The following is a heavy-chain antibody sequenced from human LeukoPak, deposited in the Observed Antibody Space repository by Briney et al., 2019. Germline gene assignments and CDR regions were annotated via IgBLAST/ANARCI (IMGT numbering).Heavy chain of an antibody. CDR3: ARDQGNGYLGDY. CDR2: INPTGGST. V-gene: IGHV1-46*01. CDR1: GYTFTSYY. J-gene: IGHJ4*02. Sequence: GASVKVSCKASGYTFTSYYIHWVRQAPGQGLEWMGIINPTGGSTSYAQKFQGRVTMTRDTSTTTAYMELRSLRSDDTAVYYCARDQGNGYLGDYWGQGTLVTVSS. D-gene: IGHD3-22*01.